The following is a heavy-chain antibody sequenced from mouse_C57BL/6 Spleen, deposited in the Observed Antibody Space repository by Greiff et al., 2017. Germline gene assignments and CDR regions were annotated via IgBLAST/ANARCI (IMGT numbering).Heavy chain of an antibody. V-gene: IGHV5-4*01. Sequence: EVQLVESGGGLVKPGGSLKLSCAASGFTFSSYAMAWVRQTPEKRLEWVATISDGGSYTYYPDNVKGRFTISRDNTKNNLYLQLSHLKSDDTAVYYCARDYSNDYYAMDYWGQGTSVTVSS. CDR1: GFTFSSYA. D-gene: IGHD2-5*01. CDR3: ARDYSNDYYAMDY. J-gene: IGHJ4*01. CDR2: ISDGGSYT.